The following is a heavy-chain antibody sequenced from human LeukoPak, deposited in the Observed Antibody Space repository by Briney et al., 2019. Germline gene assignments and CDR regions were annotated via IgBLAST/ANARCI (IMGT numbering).Heavy chain of an antibody. CDR3: ATARRYYYDSSGYYPFDY. V-gene: IGHV1-24*01. CDR2: FDPEDGET. D-gene: IGHD3-22*01. J-gene: IGHJ4*02. CDR1: GYTLTELS. Sequence: ASVKVSCKVSGYTLTELSMHWVRQAPGKGLEWMGGFDPEDGETIYAQKFQGRVTMTEDTSTDTAYMELSSLRSEDTAVYYCATARRYYYDSSGYYPFDYWGQGTLVTVSS.